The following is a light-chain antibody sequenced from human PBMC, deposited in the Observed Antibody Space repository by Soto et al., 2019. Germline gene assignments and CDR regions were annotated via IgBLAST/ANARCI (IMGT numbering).Light chain of an antibody. CDR2: WAS. J-gene: IGKJ1*01. CDR3: HQYYSTPHT. Sequence: DIVMTQPPDSLAVSLGERATINCKSSQSVLYSSNNKNDLAWYQQKPGQPPRLLIYWASTRESGVPDRFSGSGSGTDFTLTISSLQAEDVAVYYCHQYYSTPHTFGQGTKVEIK. CDR1: QSVLYSSNNKND. V-gene: IGKV4-1*01.